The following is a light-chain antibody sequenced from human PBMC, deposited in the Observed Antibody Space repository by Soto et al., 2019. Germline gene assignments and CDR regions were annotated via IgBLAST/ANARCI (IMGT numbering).Light chain of an antibody. CDR1: QSVLYSSNNKNY. Sequence: DIVMTQSPDSLAVSLGERATINCKSSQSVLYSSNNKNYLAWYQQKPGQPPNLLTYWASTRESGVPDRFSGSGSGTDFTLTSSSLQAEDVAVYYCQQYYITPPTFGQGTKVEIK. J-gene: IGKJ1*01. CDR2: WAS. CDR3: QQYYITPPT. V-gene: IGKV4-1*01.